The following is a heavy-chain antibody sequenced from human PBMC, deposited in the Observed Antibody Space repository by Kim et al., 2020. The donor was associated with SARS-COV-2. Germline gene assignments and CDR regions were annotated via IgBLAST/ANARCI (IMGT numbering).Heavy chain of an antibody. D-gene: IGHD1-26*01. J-gene: IGHJ4*02. CDR1: GFTFSSYG. V-gene: IGHV3-33*06. CDR3: AKDRNWSGELLDY. CDR2: IWYDGSNK. Sequence: SLRLSCAASGFTFSSYGMHWVRQAPGKGLEWVAVIWYDGSNKYYADSVKGRFTISRDNSKNTLYLQMNSLRAEDTAVYYCAKDRNWSGELLDYWGQGTLVTVSS.